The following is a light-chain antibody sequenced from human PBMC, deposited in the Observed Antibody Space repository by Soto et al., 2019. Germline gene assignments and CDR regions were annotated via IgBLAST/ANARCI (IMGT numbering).Light chain of an antibody. V-gene: IGLV2-8*01. J-gene: IGLJ2*01. CDR2: EVS. CDR3: SSYAGSNNVV. Sequence: QSALTQPPSASGSPVQSVTISCTGTSRDVGGYNYVSWYQQHPGKAPKLMIYEVSKRPSGVPDRFSGSKSGNTASLTVSGLQAEDEDDYYCSSYAGSNNVVFGGGTQLTVL. CDR1: SRDVGGYNY.